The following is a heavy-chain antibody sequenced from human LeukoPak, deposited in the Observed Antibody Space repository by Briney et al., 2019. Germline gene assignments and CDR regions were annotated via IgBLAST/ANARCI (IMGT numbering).Heavy chain of an antibody. CDR3: AKGLASIRGGFDC. Sequence: GGSLRLSCAASEFSFSSHAMSWVRQAPGKGLEGVSSITSSGGSTNYADSVKGRFTISRDNSKNTVHLQMNSLRAEDTAVYYCAKGLASIRGGFDCWGQGTLVTVSS. CDR1: EFSFSSHA. J-gene: IGHJ4*02. D-gene: IGHD3-10*01. V-gene: IGHV3-23*01. CDR2: ITSSGGST.